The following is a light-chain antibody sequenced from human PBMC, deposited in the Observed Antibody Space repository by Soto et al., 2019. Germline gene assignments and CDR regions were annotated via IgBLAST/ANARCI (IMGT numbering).Light chain of an antibody. V-gene: IGLV1-44*01. CDR1: SSNIGINA. CDR3: AAWDDSLNGLV. J-gene: IGLJ1*01. Sequence: QAVVTQPPSASGTPGQRVTISCSGSSSNIGINAVNWYQQLPGTAPKLVIYDNNQRPSGVPDRFSGSKSGISASLAISGLQSEDEADCSCAAWDDSLNGLVFGTGTKVTVL. CDR2: DNN.